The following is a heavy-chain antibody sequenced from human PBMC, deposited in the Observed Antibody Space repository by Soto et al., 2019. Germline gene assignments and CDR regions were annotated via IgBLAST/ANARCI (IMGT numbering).Heavy chain of an antibody. V-gene: IGHV3-30*18. CDR1: GLTFSNYG. Sequence: QVQLVESGGGVVQPGGSLRLSCAASGLTFSNYGMHWVRQAPGKGLEWVAHISYDGSNEHYVDSVKGRFTISRDNSKNTLYLQMTSLRAEDTDVYYCAEDSYYHDSTGYYIFDYWGQGTLVTVSS. CDR3: AEDSYYHDSTGYYIFDY. J-gene: IGHJ4*02. D-gene: IGHD3-22*01. CDR2: ISYDGSNE.